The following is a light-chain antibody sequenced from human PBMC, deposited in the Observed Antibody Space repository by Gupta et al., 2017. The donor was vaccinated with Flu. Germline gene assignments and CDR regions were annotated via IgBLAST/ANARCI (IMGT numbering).Light chain of an antibody. V-gene: IGKV3D-7*01. Sequence: ATLALSPVAEATIISMVSPRLRNDCLAWYQQKPGKAPRLLMSGISNRATGIPTRFSGSGSGTXLTRTIXSLKPEDFAMYYCQQYWNLPQTFGXGTKVEIK. J-gene: IGKJ4*02. CDR2: GIS. CDR1: PRLRNDC. CDR3: QQYWNLPQT.